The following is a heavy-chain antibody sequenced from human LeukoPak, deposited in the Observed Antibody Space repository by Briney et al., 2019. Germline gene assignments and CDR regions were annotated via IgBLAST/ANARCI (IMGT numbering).Heavy chain of an antibody. CDR2: IYYSGST. Sequence: SQTLSLTCTVSGGSISSGDYYWSWIRQPPEKSLEWIGYIYYSGSTHYNPSLKSRVTLSIDTSKTQFSLKLSSVTAADTAVYHCAGVLGRLAADAFDIWGKGTMVTVSS. CDR1: GGSISSGDYY. J-gene: IGHJ3*02. D-gene: IGHD3-10*01. V-gene: IGHV4-30-4*08. CDR3: AGVLGRLAADAFDI.